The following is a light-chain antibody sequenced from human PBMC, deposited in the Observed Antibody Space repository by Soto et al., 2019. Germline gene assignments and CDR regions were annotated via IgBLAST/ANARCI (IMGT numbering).Light chain of an antibody. CDR3: QRYDDAPLT. CDR1: QYIANY. J-gene: IGKJ4*01. V-gene: IGKV1-27*01. Sequence: DIKMTQSPSSLSASVGDRVTMTCRASQYIANYLVWYQQQPGKVPKLLIYAASTLHSGVPSRFSGSGSGTDFTLTISSLQPEDVGTYYCQRYDDAPLTFGGGAKVDIK. CDR2: AAS.